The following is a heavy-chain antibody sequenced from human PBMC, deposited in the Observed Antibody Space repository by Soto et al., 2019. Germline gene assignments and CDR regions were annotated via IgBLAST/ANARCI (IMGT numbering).Heavy chain of an antibody. J-gene: IGHJ5*02. Sequence: PXETLTVTFAVAGYSISSSHWWGWIRQPPGKGLEWIGYIYYSGSTYYNPSLKSRVTMSVDTSKNQFSLKLSSVTAVDTAVYYCARFSNWKGDWFDHWGQGTLVTVSS. D-gene: IGHD1-1*01. CDR3: ARFSNWKGDWFDH. CDR1: GYSISSSHW. V-gene: IGHV4-28*01. CDR2: IYYSGST.